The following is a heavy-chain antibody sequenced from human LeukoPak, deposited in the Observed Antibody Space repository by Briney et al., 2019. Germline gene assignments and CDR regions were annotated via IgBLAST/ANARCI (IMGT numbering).Heavy chain of an antibody. Sequence: GGSLRLSCAASGFTFDDYAMHWVRQAPGKGLEWVSGISWNSGSIGYADSVKGRFTISRDNAKNSLYLQMNSLRAEDTALYYCAKEVTMVRGVIISYYFDYWGQGTLVTVSS. D-gene: IGHD3-10*01. V-gene: IGHV3-9*01. CDR1: GFTFDDYA. J-gene: IGHJ4*02. CDR3: AKEVTMVRGVIISYYFDY. CDR2: ISWNSGSI.